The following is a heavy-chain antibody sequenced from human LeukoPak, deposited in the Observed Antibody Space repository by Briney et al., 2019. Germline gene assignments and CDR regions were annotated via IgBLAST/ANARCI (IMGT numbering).Heavy chain of an antibody. D-gene: IGHD3-10*02. CDR3: AELGITMIGGV. CDR1: GFTFSSYA. V-gene: IGHV3-48*03. Sequence: GGSLRLSCAASGFTFSSYAMSWVRQAPGKGLEWVSYISSSGSTIHYADSVKGRFTISRDNAKNSLYLQMNSLRAEDTAVYYCAELGITMIGGVWGKGTTVTISS. J-gene: IGHJ6*04. CDR2: ISSSGSTI.